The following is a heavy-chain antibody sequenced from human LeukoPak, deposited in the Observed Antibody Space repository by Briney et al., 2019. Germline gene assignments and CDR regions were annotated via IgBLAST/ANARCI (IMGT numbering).Heavy chain of an antibody. Sequence: PGGSLRLSCAASGFTFSSYWMHWVRQAPGKGLVWVSRINSDGSSTSYADSVKGRFTISRDNAKNTLYLQMNSLRAEDTAVYYCASQPNSYGGEYYFDYWGQGTPATVSS. CDR2: INSDGSST. CDR3: ASQPNSYGGEYYFDY. V-gene: IGHV3-74*01. D-gene: IGHD5-18*01. CDR1: GFTFSSYW. J-gene: IGHJ4*02.